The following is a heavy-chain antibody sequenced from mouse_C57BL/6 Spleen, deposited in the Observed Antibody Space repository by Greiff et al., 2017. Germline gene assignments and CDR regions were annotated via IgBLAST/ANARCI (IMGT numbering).Heavy chain of an antibody. CDR1: GFTFSDYY. CDR2: INYDGSST. J-gene: IGHJ4*01. Sequence: EVKLVESEGGLVQPGSSMKLSCTASGFTFSDYYMAWVRQVPEKGLEWVANINYDGSSTYYLDSLKSRFIISRDNAKNILYLQMSSLKSEDTATYYCAREAYGMDYWGQGTSVTVSS. D-gene: IGHD1-1*01. CDR3: AREAYGMDY. V-gene: IGHV5-16*01.